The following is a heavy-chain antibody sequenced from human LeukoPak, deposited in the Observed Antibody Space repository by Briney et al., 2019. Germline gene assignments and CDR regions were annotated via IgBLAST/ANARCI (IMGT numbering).Heavy chain of an antibody. CDR3: AKDPSSGLRYFDWLSALDY. V-gene: IGHV3-23*01. D-gene: IGHD3-9*01. CDR2: ISGSGGST. CDR1: GFTFSIYW. Sequence: GGSLRLSCAASGFTFSIYWMSWVRQAPGKGLEWVSAISGSGGSTYYADSVKGRFTISRDNSKNTLYLQMNSLRAEDTAVYYCAKDPSSGLRYFDWLSALDYWGQGTLVTVSS. J-gene: IGHJ4*02.